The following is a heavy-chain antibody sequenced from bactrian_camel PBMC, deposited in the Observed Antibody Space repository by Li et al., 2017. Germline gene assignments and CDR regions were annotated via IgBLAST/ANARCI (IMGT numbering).Heavy chain of an antibody. J-gene: IGHJ6*01. CDR1: GFTFSSYD. CDR3: ANNFGVSGWGISVGY. CDR2: FSHGGVNT. V-gene: IGHV3S40*01. Sequence: EVQLVESGGDSVQAGGSLRLSCAASGFTFSSYDMSWVRQAPGKGLEWVSTFSHGGVNTYYADSVKGRFTISRDKAKNTLTLQLNSLKTEDTAMYYCANNFGVSGWGISVGYWGQGTQVTVS. D-gene: IGHD5*01.